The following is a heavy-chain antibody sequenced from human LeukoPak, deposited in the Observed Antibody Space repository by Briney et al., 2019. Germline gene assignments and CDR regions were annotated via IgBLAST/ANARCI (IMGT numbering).Heavy chain of an antibody. J-gene: IGHJ4*02. CDR2: ISSSGSTI. D-gene: IGHD4-17*01. CDR3: ARDMPHDYGFDY. Sequence: GGSLRLSCAASGFTFSSYEMNWVRQAPGKGPEWVSYISSSGSTIYYADSVKGRFTISRDNAKNSLYLQMNSLRAEDTAVYYCARDMPHDYGFDYWGQGTLVTVSS. V-gene: IGHV3-48*03. CDR1: GFTFSSYE.